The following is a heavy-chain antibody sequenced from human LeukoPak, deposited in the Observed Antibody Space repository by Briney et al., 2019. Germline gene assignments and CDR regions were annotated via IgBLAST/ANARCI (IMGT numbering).Heavy chain of an antibody. CDR2: IYTGGST. J-gene: IGHJ4*02. V-gene: IGHV4-4*07. CDR1: GGSISTYY. D-gene: IGHD2-2*01. Sequence: SETLSLTCTVSGGSISTYYWSWIRQPAGKGLEWIGRIYTGGSTNYNPSLKSRVTMSIETPKNQFSLKLTSVTAADTAVYYCARAPTAYCLSTTCQPYFDYWGQGTLVTVSS. CDR3: ARAPTAYCLSTTCQPYFDY.